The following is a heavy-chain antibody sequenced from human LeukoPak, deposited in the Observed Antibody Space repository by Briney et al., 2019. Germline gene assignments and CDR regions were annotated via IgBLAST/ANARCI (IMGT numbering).Heavy chain of an antibody. V-gene: IGHV3-11*01. Sequence: GGSLRLSCAASGFTFSDYYMSWIRQAPGKGLEWVSYISSSGSTIYYADSVKGRFTISRDNAKNSLYLQMNSLRAEDTAVYYSARGSLRARRAFDIWGQGTMVTVSS. CDR2: ISSSGSTI. CDR1: GFTFSDYY. J-gene: IGHJ3*02. CDR3: ARGSLRARRAFDI.